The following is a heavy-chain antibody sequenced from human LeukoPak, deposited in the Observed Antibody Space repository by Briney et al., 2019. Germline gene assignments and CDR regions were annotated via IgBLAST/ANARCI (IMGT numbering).Heavy chain of an antibody. D-gene: IGHD4-17*01. CDR3: ARDRLDYGPDS. V-gene: IGHV1-24*01. CDR1: TYILSELS. CDR2: SDPDDGET. Sequence: GASVKVSCRVPTYILSELSFHWVRQAPGKGLEWIGGSDPDDGETIFAQKFQGRVTMTEDTSTDTIYMELSSLRSEDTAVYYCARDRLDYGPDSWGQGTLVTVSS. J-gene: IGHJ4*02.